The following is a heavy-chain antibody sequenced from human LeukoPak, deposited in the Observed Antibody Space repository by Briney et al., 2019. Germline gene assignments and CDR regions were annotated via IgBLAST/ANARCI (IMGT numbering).Heavy chain of an antibody. Sequence: PSETLSLTCTVSGGSISGFYWSWIRQPPGKGLEWIACIHSSGSTNYNPSLKSRVTISVDTSKNQFSLKLTSLTAADTAVYYCARVGSEAGAGTGQYYFDYWGQGTLVTVSS. J-gene: IGHJ4*02. CDR3: ARVGSEAGAGTGQYYFDY. V-gene: IGHV4-59*01. D-gene: IGHD6-19*01. CDR1: GGSISGFY. CDR2: IHSSGST.